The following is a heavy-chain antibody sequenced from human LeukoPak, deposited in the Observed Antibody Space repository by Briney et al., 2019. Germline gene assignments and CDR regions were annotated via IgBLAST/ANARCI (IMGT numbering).Heavy chain of an antibody. D-gene: IGHD3-10*01. Sequence: GGSLRLSCAASGFTFSSYSMNWVRQAPGKGLEWVSYITGSISTIYYTDSVKGRFTISRDNAKNSLYLQMNSLRAEDTAVYYCARFGVDDAFDIWGQGTMVTVSS. CDR2: ITGSISTI. CDR1: GFTFSSYS. CDR3: ARFGVDDAFDI. V-gene: IGHV3-48*04. J-gene: IGHJ3*02.